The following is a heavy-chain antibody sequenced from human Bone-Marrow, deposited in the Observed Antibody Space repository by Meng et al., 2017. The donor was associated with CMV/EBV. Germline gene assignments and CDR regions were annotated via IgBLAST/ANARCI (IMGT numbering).Heavy chain of an antibody. D-gene: IGHD6-19*01. J-gene: IGHJ5*02. CDR2: ISSSSSYI. V-gene: IGHV3-21*01. CDR1: GFTFSSYA. CDR3: ARESALYSSGRFDP. Sequence: GESLKISCAASGFTFSSYAMSWVRQAPGKGLEWVSSISSSSSYIYYADSVKGRFTISRDNAKNSLYLQMNSLRAEDTAVYYCARESALYSSGRFDPWGQGTLVTVSS.